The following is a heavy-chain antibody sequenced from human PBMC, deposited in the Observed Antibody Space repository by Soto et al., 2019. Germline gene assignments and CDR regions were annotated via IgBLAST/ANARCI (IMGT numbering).Heavy chain of an antibody. V-gene: IGHV3-23*01. Sequence: EVQLLESGGGLVQPGGSLRLSCAASGFTFSSYAMSWVRQAPGKGLEWVSAISGSGGSTYYADSVKGRFTISRDNSKNTLYLQMNGLRAEDTAVYYCAKDEGVPAAWGGYFDYWGQGTLVTVSS. D-gene: IGHD2-2*01. CDR3: AKDEGVPAAWGGYFDY. CDR1: GFTFSSYA. CDR2: ISGSGGST. J-gene: IGHJ4*02.